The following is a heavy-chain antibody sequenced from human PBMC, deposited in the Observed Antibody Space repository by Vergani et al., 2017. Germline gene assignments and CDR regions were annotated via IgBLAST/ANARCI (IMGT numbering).Heavy chain of an antibody. V-gene: IGHV3-48*03. CDR3: ARSGSSSYYMDV. CDR1: GFTFSSYE. J-gene: IGHJ6*03. CDR2: ISSSGSYI. Sequence: EVQLVESGGGLVQPGGSLRLSCAASGFTFSSYEMNWVRQAPGKGLEWVSYISSSGSYIYYADSVKGRFTISRDNAKNSLYLQMNSLRAEDTAVYYCARSGSSSYYMDVWGKGTTVTVSS. D-gene: IGHD6-6*01.